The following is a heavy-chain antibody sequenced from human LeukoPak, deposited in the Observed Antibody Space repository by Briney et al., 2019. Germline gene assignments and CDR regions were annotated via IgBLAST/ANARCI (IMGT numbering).Heavy chain of an antibody. Sequence: PSETLSLTCTDSGGSISSYYWSWIRQPPGKGLEWIGYIYYSGSTNYNPSLKSRVTISVDTSKNQFSLKLSSVTAADTAVYYCARLFVAAAGTNYFDYWGQGTLVTVSS. CDR1: GGSISSYY. V-gene: IGHV4-59*08. CDR3: ARLFVAAAGTNYFDY. D-gene: IGHD6-13*01. CDR2: IYYSGST. J-gene: IGHJ4*02.